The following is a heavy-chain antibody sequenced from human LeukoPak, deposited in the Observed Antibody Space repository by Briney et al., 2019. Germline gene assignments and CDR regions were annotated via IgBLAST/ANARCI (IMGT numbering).Heavy chain of an antibody. J-gene: IGHJ4*02. Sequence: GGSLRLSCAASGFTFSSYSMNWVRQAPGKGLEWVSFISTGGTAIYYADSVKGRFTISRDNAKNSLYLQMNSLRAEDTALYYCARDNRGLDYWGQGTLVTVSS. V-gene: IGHV3-48*04. D-gene: IGHD3-16*01. CDR1: GFTFSSYS. CDR3: ARDNRGLDY. CDR2: ISTGGTAI.